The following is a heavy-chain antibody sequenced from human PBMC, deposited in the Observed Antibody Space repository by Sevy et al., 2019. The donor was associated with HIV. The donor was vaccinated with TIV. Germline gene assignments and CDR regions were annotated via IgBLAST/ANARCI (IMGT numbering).Heavy chain of an antibody. CDR3: ARSQLATYPVDY. Sequence: ASVKVSCKASGGTFSSYAISWVRQAPGQGLEWMGGIIPIFGTANYAQKFQGRVTITADESTSTAYMELSSLRSEDTAVYYCARSQLATYPVDYWGQGTLVTVSS. J-gene: IGHJ4*02. CDR2: IIPIFGTA. V-gene: IGHV1-69*13. D-gene: IGHD6-13*01. CDR1: GGTFSSYA.